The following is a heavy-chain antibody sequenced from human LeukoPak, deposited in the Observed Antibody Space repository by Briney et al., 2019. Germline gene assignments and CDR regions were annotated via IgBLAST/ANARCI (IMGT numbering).Heavy chain of an antibody. CDR3: ARDGVRFLGWLLSPNSLEFDY. Sequence: ASVKVSCKASGGTFSSYAISWVRQAPGQGLEWMGWISAYNGNTNYAQKLQGRVTMTTDTSTSTAYMELRSLRSDDTAVYYCARDGVRFLGWLLSPNSLEFDYWGQGTLVTVSS. CDR2: ISAYNGNT. D-gene: IGHD3-3*01. J-gene: IGHJ4*02. V-gene: IGHV1-18*01. CDR1: GGTFSSYA.